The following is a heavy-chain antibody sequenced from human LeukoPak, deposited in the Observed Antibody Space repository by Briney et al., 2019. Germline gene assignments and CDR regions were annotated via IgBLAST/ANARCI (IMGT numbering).Heavy chain of an antibody. J-gene: IGHJ5*02. CDR2: IGSSSSYK. V-gene: IGHV3-21*01. CDR3: ASTLVGATGFDP. Sequence: GGSLRLSCAASGFTFSSYSMNWVRQAPGKGLEWVSSIGSSSSYKYYADSVKGRFTISRDNAKNSLYLQMNSLRAEDTAVYYCASTLVGATGFDPWGQGTLVTVSS. D-gene: IGHD1-26*01. CDR1: GFTFSSYS.